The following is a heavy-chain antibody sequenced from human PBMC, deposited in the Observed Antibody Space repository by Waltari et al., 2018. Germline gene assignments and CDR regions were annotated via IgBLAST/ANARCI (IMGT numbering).Heavy chain of an antibody. V-gene: IGHV3-21*01. CDR2: IRSTGTYT. Sequence: EVQLVESGGGLVKPGGSLSLSCAASGFTFSSYSMNWVRQAPGKGLEWISSIRSTGTYTHYADSVKGRFTISRDNAKNSLYLQMNSLRAEDTGVYWCATGGWGFYLDNWGQGTLVTFSS. CDR1: GFTFSSYS. D-gene: IGHD7-27*01. J-gene: IGHJ4*02. CDR3: ATGGWGFYLDN.